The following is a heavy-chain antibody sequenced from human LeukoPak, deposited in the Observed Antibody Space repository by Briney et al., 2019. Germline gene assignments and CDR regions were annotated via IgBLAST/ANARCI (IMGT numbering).Heavy chain of an antibody. J-gene: IGHJ6*04. CDR2: IKSKTDGGTT. Sequence: GGSLRLSCAASGFTFSNAWMSWVRQAPGKGLEWVGHIKSKTDGGTTDYAAPVKGRFTISRDDSKNTLYLQMNSLKTEDTAVYYCTARVVPYYYYGMDVWGKGTTVTVSS. CDR3: TARVVPYYYYGMDV. V-gene: IGHV3-15*01. D-gene: IGHD3-10*01. CDR1: GFTFSNAW.